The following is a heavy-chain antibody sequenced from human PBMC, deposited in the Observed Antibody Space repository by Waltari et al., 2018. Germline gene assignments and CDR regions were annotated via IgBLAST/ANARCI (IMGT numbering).Heavy chain of an antibody. J-gene: IGHJ4*02. CDR2: IYYRGST. CDR3: ASQTYYDFWSGYFYFDY. CDR1: GGSISSYY. V-gene: IGHV4-59*01. D-gene: IGHD3-3*01. Sequence: QVQLQESGPGLVKPSETLSLTCTVSGGSISSYYWSWIRQPPGKGLEWIGYIYYRGSTNYNPSLKSRVTISVDTSKNQFSLKLSSVTAADTAVYYCASQTYYDFWSGYFYFDYWGQGTLVTVSS.